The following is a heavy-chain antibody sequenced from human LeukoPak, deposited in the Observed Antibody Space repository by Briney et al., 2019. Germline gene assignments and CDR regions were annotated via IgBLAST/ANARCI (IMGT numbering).Heavy chain of an antibody. CDR3: ATVPVVTYYYYAMDV. J-gene: IGHJ6*02. CDR1: GYTLTQLS. CDR2: FDPEKGET. V-gene: IGHV1-24*01. D-gene: IGHD3-22*01. Sequence: RASVKVPCKVSGYTLTQLSMHWVRQAPGKGLEWMGGFDPEKGETIYAQKFRARVTMTEDTSTDTAYMELTSLRSEDTAVYYCATVPVVTYYYYAMDVWGQGTTVTVS.